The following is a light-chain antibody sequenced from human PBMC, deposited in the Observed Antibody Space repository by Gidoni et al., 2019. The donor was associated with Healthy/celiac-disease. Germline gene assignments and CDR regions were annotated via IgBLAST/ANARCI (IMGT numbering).Light chain of an antibody. J-gene: IGLJ2*01. CDR3: SSYTSSSRWV. Sequence: QSALTQPASVSGSPGQSITISCTGTSSDVGGYNYVSWYQQHPGKAPKLMIYDVSNRPPGVSNRFSGSKSGNTASLTISGLQAEDEADYYCSSYTSSSRWVFGGGTKLTVL. CDR2: DVS. V-gene: IGLV2-14*01. CDR1: SSDVGGYNY.